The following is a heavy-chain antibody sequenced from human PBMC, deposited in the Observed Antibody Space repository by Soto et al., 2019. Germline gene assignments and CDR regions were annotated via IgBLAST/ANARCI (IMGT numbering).Heavy chain of an antibody. D-gene: IGHD7-27*01. J-gene: IGHJ4*02. CDR2: IVVGSGNT. V-gene: IGHV1-58*01. Sequence: SVKVSCKASGFTFTSSALWWGRQARGQRLEWIGWIVVGSGNTNYAQKFQERVTITGDMSKSPAYMELSSVSSADTAEYYCAAVQNWGPPDFDYWGQGTLGTVSS. CDR3: AAVQNWGPPDFDY. CDR1: GFTFTSSA.